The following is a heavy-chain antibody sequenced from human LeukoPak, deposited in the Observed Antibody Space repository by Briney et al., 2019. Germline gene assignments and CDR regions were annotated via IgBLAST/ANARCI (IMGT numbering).Heavy chain of an antibody. CDR1: GGTFSSYA. CDR2: VIPILGIA. CDR3: AREEVAVAAPFDY. D-gene: IGHD6-19*01. Sequence: SVKVSCKASGGTFSSYAISWVRQAPGQGLEWMGRVIPILGIANYAQKFQGRVTITADKSTSTAYMELSSLRSEDTAVYYCAREEVAVAAPFDYWGQGTLVTVSS. V-gene: IGHV1-69*04. J-gene: IGHJ4*02.